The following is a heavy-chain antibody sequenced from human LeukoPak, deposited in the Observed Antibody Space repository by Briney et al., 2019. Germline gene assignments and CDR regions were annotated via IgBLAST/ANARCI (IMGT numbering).Heavy chain of an antibody. CDR3: AREGKYYDSSGYRLLPLAGDAFDI. Sequence: PGGSLRLSCAASGFTFSDYYMSWIRQAPGKGLEWVSYISSSGSTIYYADSVKGRFTISRDNAKNSLYLQMNSLRAEDTAVYYCAREGKYYDSSGYRLLPLAGDAFDIWGQGTMVTVSS. J-gene: IGHJ3*02. CDR1: GFTFSDYY. CDR2: ISSSGSTI. V-gene: IGHV3-11*01. D-gene: IGHD3-22*01.